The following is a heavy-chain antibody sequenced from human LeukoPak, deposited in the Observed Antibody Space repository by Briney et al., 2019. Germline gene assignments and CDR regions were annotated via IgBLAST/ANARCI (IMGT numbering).Heavy chain of an antibody. CDR1: GGTFSSYA. J-gene: IGHJ6*03. Sequence: RASLKVSCTASGGTFSSYAISWVRQAPGQGLEWMGGIIPIFGTANYAQKFQGRVTITTDESTSTAYMELSSLRAEDTAVYYCARDEDYMDFEGKGTTVMVSS. CDR3: ARDEDYMDF. V-gene: IGHV1-69*05. CDR2: IIPIFGTA.